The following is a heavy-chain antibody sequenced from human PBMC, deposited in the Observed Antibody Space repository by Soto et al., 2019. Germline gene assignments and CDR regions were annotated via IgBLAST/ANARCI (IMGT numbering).Heavy chain of an antibody. J-gene: IGHJ3*02. V-gene: IGHV3-53*01. CDR3: AKHALRDYYASSGYWEGGASDI. CDR2: INRGGDR. Sequence: LRRPGAPCPGTLSNNHMRCVRSAPEKRLEWVFLINRGGDRHYPESVKGRITICRDIFKDTLYLQMNSLRAEDHDVYYCAKHALRDYYASSGYWEGGASDIWGTGTMVTV. CDR1: PGTLSNNH. D-gene: IGHD3-22*01.